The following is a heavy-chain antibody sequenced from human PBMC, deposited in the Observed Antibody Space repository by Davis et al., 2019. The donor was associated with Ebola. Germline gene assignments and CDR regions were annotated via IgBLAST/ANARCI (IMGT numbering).Heavy chain of an antibody. J-gene: IGHJ6*02. D-gene: IGHD3-9*01. Sequence: GGSLRLSCAASGFTFSSYGMHWVRQAPGKGLEWVAVISYDGSNKYYADSVKGRFTISRDNSKNTLYLQMNSLRAEDTAVYYCYIEWLLESYGMDVWGQGTTVTVSS. CDR3: YIEWLLESYGMDV. CDR1: GFTFSSYG. V-gene: IGHV3-30*03. CDR2: ISYDGSNK.